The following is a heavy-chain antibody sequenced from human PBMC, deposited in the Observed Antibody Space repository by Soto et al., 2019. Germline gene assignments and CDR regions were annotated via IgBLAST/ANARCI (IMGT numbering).Heavy chain of an antibody. CDR2: IRSKPDNYAT. V-gene: IGHV3-73*01. J-gene: IGHJ3*02. CDR1: GASISNAD. Sequence: ETLSLTCAVSGASISNADYWWSWVRQPSGKGLEWVGRIRSKPDNYATSYAESMKGKFTISRDESGNTAFLQMNSLDTEDTAVYYCSIFAVDASVDAFDIWGQGTMVTVSS. CDR3: SIFAVDASVDAFDI. D-gene: IGHD3-3*01.